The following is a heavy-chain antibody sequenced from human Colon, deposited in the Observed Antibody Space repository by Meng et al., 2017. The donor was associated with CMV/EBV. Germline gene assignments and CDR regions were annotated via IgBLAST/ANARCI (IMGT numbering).Heavy chain of an antibody. J-gene: IGHJ4*02. V-gene: IGHV4-34*01. Sequence: QGQLQQWGAGLLKPSETPSLTCALYGGSFSPYYWSWIRQSPGKGLEWIAEIDHTGSTNYNPSLKSRVTISIDTSNSHFSLNLTSATAADTAVYYCARGGGTPIRGVLPFDFWGQGTLVTVSS. CDR2: IDHTGST. CDR1: GGSFSPYY. D-gene: IGHD3-10*01. CDR3: ARGGGTPIRGVLPFDF.